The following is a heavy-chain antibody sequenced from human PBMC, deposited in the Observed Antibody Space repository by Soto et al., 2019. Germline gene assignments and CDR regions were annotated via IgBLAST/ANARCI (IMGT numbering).Heavy chain of an antibody. D-gene: IGHD5-12*01. CDR3: AAEPGVATISPLGPQGMDV. J-gene: IGHJ6*02. CDR1: GYTFTYRY. V-gene: IGHV1-45*02. CDR2: ITPFNGNT. Sequence: QMQLVQSGAEVKKTGSSVKVSCKATGYTFTYRYLHWVRQAPGQALEWMGWITPFNGNTNYAQKFQDRVTITRDRSMSTAYMELSSLRSEDTAMYYCAAEPGVATISPLGPQGMDVWGQGTTVTVSS.